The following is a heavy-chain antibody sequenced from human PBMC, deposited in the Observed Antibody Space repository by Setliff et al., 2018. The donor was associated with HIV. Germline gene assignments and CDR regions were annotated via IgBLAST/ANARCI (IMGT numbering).Heavy chain of an antibody. Sequence: SETLSLTCSVSGGSISVNNYYWAWVRQPPGKGLEWIGEINHIGNTNYNPSLKSRVTISLDTSKNQFSLKLTSVTAADTAVYYCARGSGYPWYFDLWGRGTLVTVSS. V-gene: IGHV4-39*07. D-gene: IGHD3-22*01. CDR1: GGSISVNNYY. CDR3: ARGSGYPWYFDL. J-gene: IGHJ2*01. CDR2: INHIGNT.